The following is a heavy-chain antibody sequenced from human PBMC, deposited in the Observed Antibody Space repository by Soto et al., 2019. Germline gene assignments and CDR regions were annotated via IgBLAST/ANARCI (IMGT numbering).Heavy chain of an antibody. CDR3: ARGNKKKAVVVAANYFFDY. J-gene: IGHJ4*02. D-gene: IGHD2-15*01. V-gene: IGHV4-59*01. Sequence: SETLSLTCTVSGGSISSYYWSWIRQPPGNGLEWIGHIYYSGSTNYNPSLKSRVTISVDTSKNQFSLKLSSVTAADTAVYYCARGNKKKAVVVAANYFFDYWGQGALVTVSS. CDR1: GGSISSYY. CDR2: IYYSGST.